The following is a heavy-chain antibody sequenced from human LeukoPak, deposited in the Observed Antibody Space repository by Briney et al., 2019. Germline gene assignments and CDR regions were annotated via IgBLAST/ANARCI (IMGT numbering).Heavy chain of an antibody. CDR1: GFTVSSNY. V-gene: IGHV3-66*01. CDR2: IYSGGST. CDR3: AREINWGSGVYYYYMDV. J-gene: IGHJ6*03. Sequence: QPGGSLRLSCAASGFTVSSNYMSWVRQAPGKGLEWVSIIYSGGSTYYADSVKGRFTISRDNSKNTLYLQMNSLRAEDTAVYYCAREINWGSGVYYYYMDVWGKGTTVTVSS. D-gene: IGHD7-27*01.